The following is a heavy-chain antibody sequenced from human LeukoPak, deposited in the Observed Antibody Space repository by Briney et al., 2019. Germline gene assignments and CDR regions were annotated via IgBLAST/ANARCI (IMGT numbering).Heavy chain of an antibody. J-gene: IGHJ4*02. Sequence: GSLRLSCAASGFTFSSYAISWVRQAPGKGLEWVSATSGSGGSTNYADSVKGRFTISRDNSKNTLYLQMNSLRAEDTAVYYCAKDYCSGGSCYSSNYWGQGTLVTVSS. D-gene: IGHD2-15*01. V-gene: IGHV3-23*01. CDR1: GFTFSSYA. CDR2: TSGSGGST. CDR3: AKDYCSGGSCYSSNY.